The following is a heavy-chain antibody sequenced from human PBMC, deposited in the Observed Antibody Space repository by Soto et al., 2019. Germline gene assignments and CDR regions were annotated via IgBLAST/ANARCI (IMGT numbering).Heavy chain of an antibody. CDR3: AKGVGSSSSHFDY. D-gene: IGHD6-6*01. CDR1: GFTFSSYA. Sequence: GGSLRLSCAASGFTFSSYAMSWVRQAPGKGLEWVSAISGSGGSTYYADSVKGRFTISRDNSKNTLYLQMNSLRAEDTDVYYCAKGVGSSSSHFDYWGQGTLVTVSS. J-gene: IGHJ4*02. V-gene: IGHV3-23*01. CDR2: ISGSGGST.